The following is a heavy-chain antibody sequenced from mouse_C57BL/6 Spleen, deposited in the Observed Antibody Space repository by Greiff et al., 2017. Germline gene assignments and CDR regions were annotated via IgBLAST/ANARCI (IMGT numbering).Heavy chain of an antibody. CDR1: GYTFTSYW. CDR2: IHPNSGST. CDR3: ARAGSSGYVPFAY. V-gene: IGHV1-64*01. Sequence: QVQLQQSGAELVKPGASVKLSCKASGYTFTSYWMHWVKQRPGQGLEWIGMIHPNSGSTNYNEKFKSKATLTVDKSSSTAYMQLSSLTSEDSAVYYCARAGSSGYVPFAYWGQGTLVTVSA. J-gene: IGHJ3*01. D-gene: IGHD3-2*02.